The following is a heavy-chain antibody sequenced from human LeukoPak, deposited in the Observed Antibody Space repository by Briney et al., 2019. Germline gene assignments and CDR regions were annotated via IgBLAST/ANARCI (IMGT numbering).Heavy chain of an antibody. J-gene: IGHJ4*02. CDR3: TRDGGSFCDFDY. Sequence: GGPLSLSCVALGFSFRNYAINWVRKAPGKGLEFVSVINTDGRITYYADSVKGRFTISRDNSKNTVYLQMGSLRGEDMAVYYCTRDGGSFCDFDYWGQGALVTVSS. V-gene: IGHV3-64*02. CDR1: GFSFRNYA. D-gene: IGHD1-26*01. CDR2: INTDGRIT.